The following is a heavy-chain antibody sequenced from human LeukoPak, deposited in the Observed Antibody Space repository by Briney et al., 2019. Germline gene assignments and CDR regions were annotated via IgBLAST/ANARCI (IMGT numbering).Heavy chain of an antibody. Sequence: ASVKVSCKTSGGTFLSHTFSWVRQAPGQRLEWMGKITPVIDTANYAQTFQGRVSIYADKSTTTVYMDLSGLRPDDTAVYYCARVNLRGSNYNWFDPWGQGTRVTVSS. CDR2: ITPVIDTA. V-gene: IGHV1-69*08. CDR3: ARVNLRGSNYNWFDP. CDR1: GGTFLSHT. D-gene: IGHD3-10*01. J-gene: IGHJ5*02.